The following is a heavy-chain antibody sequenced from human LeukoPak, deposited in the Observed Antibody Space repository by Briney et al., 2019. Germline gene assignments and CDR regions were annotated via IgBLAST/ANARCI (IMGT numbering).Heavy chain of an antibody. Sequence: ASVKVSCKASGYTFTSYYMHWVRQAPGQGLEWMGIINPSGGSTSYAQKFQGRVTMTRDTSTSTVYMELSSLRSEDTAVYYCARANCSSTSCYTLGFDYWGQGTLVTVSS. CDR1: GYTFTSYY. CDR3: ARANCSSTSCYTLGFDY. CDR2: INPSGGST. V-gene: IGHV1-46*03. J-gene: IGHJ4*02. D-gene: IGHD2-2*02.